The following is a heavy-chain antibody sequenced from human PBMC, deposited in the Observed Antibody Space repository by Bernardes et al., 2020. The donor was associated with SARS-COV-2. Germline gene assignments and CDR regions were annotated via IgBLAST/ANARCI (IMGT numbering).Heavy chain of an antibody. D-gene: IGHD4-17*01. Sequence: GGSLRLSCAVSGFTFSNYAMSWVRQAPGKGLEWVSAIGAITSSTYYADSVKGRFTISRDNSRNTLYLQMNSLSAEDTAVHYCAKFDFGDYGSSHWGQGTLVTVSA. V-gene: IGHV3-23*01. CDR1: GFTFSNYA. CDR2: IGAITSST. CDR3: AKFDFGDYGSSH. J-gene: IGHJ4*02.